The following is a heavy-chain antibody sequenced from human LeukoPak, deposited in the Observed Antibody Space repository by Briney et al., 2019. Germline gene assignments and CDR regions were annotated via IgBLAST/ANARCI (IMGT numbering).Heavy chain of an antibody. V-gene: IGHV3-23*01. CDR1: GFTVSSNYA. Sequence: GGSLRLSCAASGFTVSSNYAMSWVRQAPGKGLEWVSSIVSSGGNTFYADSVKGRFTISRDNSKNTLYLQMNSLRAEDTAVYFCARDYRLSWFDYWGQGTLVTVSS. D-gene: IGHD3-16*02. CDR2: IVSSGGNT. CDR3: ARDYRLSWFDY. J-gene: IGHJ4*02.